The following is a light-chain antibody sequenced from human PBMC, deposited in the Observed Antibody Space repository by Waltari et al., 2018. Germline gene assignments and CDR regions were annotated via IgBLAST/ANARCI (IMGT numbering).Light chain of an antibody. CDR2: GAS. CDR1: QSVSSSY. J-gene: IGKJ2*03. V-gene: IGKV3-20*01. CDR3: QQYDSSPYS. Sequence: EIVLTQSPGTLSLSPGERATPSCRASQSVSSSYLAWYQQKPGQAPRLLIYGASTRATGTPDRFSGSGSGTDFTLTISRLEPEDFAVYYCQQYDSSPYSFGQGTKLAIK.